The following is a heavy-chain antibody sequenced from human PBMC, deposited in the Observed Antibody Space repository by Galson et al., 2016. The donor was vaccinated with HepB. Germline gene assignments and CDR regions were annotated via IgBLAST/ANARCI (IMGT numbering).Heavy chain of an antibody. J-gene: IGHJ4*02. Sequence: SETLSLTCTVSGGSIINNYYWAWIRQPPGKGPEWIGTVSDSGDSFINPSLKSPVAISIDTSKNQFSLKLTSVTAADTTVYYCARHITFNYGGGTYFTAHLDSWGRGILVTVSS. V-gene: IGHV4-39*01. CDR2: VSDSGDS. D-gene: IGHD3-10*01. CDR1: GGSIINNYY. CDR3: ARHITFNYGGGTYFTAHLDS.